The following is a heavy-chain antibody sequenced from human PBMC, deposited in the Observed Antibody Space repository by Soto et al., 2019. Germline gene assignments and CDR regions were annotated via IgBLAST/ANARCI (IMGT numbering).Heavy chain of an antibody. CDR3: ASSDSSSGLFDAFDI. CDR2: ISYDGSNK. V-gene: IGHV3-30-3*01. J-gene: IGHJ3*02. CDR1: GFTFSSYA. Sequence: PGGTLRLSCAASGFTFSSYAMHWVRQAPGKGLEWVAVISYDGSNKYYADSVKGRFTISRDNSKNTLYLQMNSLRAEDTAVYYCASSDSSSGLFDAFDIWGQGTMVTVSS. D-gene: IGHD6-6*01.